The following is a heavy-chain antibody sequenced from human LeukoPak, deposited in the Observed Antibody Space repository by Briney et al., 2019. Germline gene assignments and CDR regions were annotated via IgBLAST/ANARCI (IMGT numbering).Heavy chain of an antibody. CDR1: GRSISSGGYS. Sequence: PSQTLSLTCAVSGRSISSGGYSWRWIRQPPGKGLEWIGYIYHSGSTYYNPSLKSRVTISVDRSKNQFSLKLSSVTAADTAVYYCARALRTGSYPNYYFDYGGQGTLVTVSS. CDR2: IYHSGST. J-gene: IGHJ4*02. V-gene: IGHV4-30-2*01. CDR3: ARALRTGSYPNYYFDY. D-gene: IGHD3-10*01.